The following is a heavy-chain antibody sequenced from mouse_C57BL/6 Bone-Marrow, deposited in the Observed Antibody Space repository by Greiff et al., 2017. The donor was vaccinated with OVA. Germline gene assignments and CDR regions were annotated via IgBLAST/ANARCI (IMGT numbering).Heavy chain of an antibody. V-gene: IGHV1-64*01. CDR2: IHPNSGST. J-gene: IGHJ2*01. CDR3: ARWGGGYYVDY. D-gene: IGHD1-1*02. Sequence: QVQLQQPGAELVKPGASVKLSCKASGYTFTSYWMHWVKQRPGQGLEWIGMIHPNSGSTNYNEKFKSKATLTVDKSSSTAYMQLSSLTSEDSAVYYCARWGGGYYVDYWGQGTTLTVSS. CDR1: GYTFTSYW.